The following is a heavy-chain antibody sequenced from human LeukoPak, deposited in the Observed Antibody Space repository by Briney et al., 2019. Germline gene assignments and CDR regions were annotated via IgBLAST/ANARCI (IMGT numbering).Heavy chain of an antibody. V-gene: IGHV4-59*08. CDR3: ARNLPPLYYYYYGMDV. CDR1: GGSISSYY. Sequence: SETLSLTCTVSGGSISSYYWSWIRQPPGKGLEWIGYIYYSGSTNYNPSLKSRVTISVDTSKNQSSLKLSSVTAADTAVYYCARNLPPLYYYYYGMDVWGQGTTVTVSS. J-gene: IGHJ6*02. CDR2: IYYSGST.